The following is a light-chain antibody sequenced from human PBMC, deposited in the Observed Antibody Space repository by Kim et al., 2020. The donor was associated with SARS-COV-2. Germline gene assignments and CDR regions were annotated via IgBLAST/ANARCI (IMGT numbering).Light chain of an antibody. CDR2: GAS. J-gene: IGKJ3*01. V-gene: IGKV3-15*01. CDR3: QQYNNWPFT. Sequence: EIVMTQSPATLSVSPGERATLSCRASQSVSSNLAWYQQKPGQAPRLLIYGASTRATGIPARFSGSGSGTKFTLTISSLQSEDFAVYYCQQYNNWPFTFGPGTKVDIK. CDR1: QSVSSN.